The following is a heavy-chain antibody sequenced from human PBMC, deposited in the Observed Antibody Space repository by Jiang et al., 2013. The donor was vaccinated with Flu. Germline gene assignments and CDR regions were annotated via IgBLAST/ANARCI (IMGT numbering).Heavy chain of an antibody. CDR3: ARQGWELRGFEGGYYYYGMDV. V-gene: IGHV5-51*01. Sequence: GAEVKKPGESLKISCKGSGYSFTSYWIGWVRQMPGKGLEWMGIIYPGDSDTRYSPSFQGQVTISADKSISTAYLQWSSLKASDTAMYYCARQGWELRGFEGGYYYYGMDVWGQGTTVTVSS. J-gene: IGHJ6*02. CDR1: GYSFTSYW. D-gene: IGHD1-26*01. CDR2: IYPGDSDT.